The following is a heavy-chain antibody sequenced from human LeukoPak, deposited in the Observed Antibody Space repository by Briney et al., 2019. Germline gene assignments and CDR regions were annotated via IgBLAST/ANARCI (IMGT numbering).Heavy chain of an antibody. V-gene: IGHV1-69*05. CDR1: GGTFSSYA. Sequence: SVKVSCKASGGTFSSYAISWVRQAPGQGLEWMGGIIPIFGTANYAQKFQGRVTITTDESTSTAYMELSSLRSEDTAVYYCARDPRYCSSTSCPASNWGQGTLVTVSS. CDR2: IIPIFGTA. J-gene: IGHJ4*02. CDR3: ARDPRYCSSTSCPASN. D-gene: IGHD2-2*01.